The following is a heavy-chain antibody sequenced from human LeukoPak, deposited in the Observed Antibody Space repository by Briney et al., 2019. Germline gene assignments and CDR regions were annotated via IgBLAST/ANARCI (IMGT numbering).Heavy chain of an antibody. Sequence: PSETLSLTCTVSGGSISSYYWSWIRQPPGKGREGSGYVYYSGSTNYNPSLKSRVTISVDTSKNQFSLKLSSVTAADTAVYYCARKSYYDSSGYYYVFDYWGQGTLVPVSS. D-gene: IGHD3-22*01. V-gene: IGHV4-59*01. CDR2: VYYSGST. CDR1: GGSISSYY. CDR3: ARKSYYDSSGYYYVFDY. J-gene: IGHJ4*02.